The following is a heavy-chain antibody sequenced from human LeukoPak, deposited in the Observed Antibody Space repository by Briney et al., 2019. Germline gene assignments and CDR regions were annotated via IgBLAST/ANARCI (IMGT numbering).Heavy chain of an antibody. CDR2: INPNSGGT. J-gene: IGHJ5*02. CDR1: GYTFTGYY. V-gene: IGHV1-2*02. CDR3: ARDKVGALNLNWFDP. D-gene: IGHD1-26*01. Sequence: ASVKVSCKASGYTFTGYYMHWVRQAPGQGLGWMGWINPNSGGTNYAQKFQGRVTMTRDTSISTAYMELSRLRSDDTAVYYCARDKVGALNLNWFDPWGQGTLVTVSS.